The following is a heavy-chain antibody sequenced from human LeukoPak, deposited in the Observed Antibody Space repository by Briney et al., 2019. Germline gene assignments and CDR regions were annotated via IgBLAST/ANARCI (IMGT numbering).Heavy chain of an antibody. V-gene: IGHV3-33*06. CDR1: GFTFSSYG. D-gene: IGHD6-6*01. Sequence: PGGSQRLSCAASGFTFSSYGMHWVRQAPGKGLEWVAVIWYDGSNKYYADSVKGRFTISRDNSKNTLYLQMNSLRAEDTAVYYCAKDLLVYSSSLYLQHWGQGTLVTVSS. CDR3: AKDLLVYSSSLYLQH. J-gene: IGHJ1*01. CDR2: IWYDGSNK.